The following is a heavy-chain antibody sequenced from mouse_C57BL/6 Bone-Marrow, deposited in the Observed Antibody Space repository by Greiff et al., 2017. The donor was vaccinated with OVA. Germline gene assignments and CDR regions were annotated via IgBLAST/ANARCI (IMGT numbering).Heavy chain of an antibody. CDR2: IAPANGDT. CDR1: GFNIKDDY. J-gene: IGHJ2*01. Sequence: VQLQQSGAELVRPGASVKLSCTASGFNIKDDYMHWVKQRPEQGLEWIGWIAPANGDTEYASKFQGKATITADTSSNTAYLQLSSLTSEDTAVYYCTSYGNFDYWGQGTTLTVSS. CDR3: TSYGNFDY. V-gene: IGHV14-4*01. D-gene: IGHD2-1*01.